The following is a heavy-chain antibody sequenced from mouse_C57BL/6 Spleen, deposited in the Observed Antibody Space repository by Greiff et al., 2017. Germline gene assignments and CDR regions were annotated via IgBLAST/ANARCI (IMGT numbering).Heavy chain of an antibody. CDR2: ISSGGSYT. CDR1: GFTFSSYG. CDR3: ARHLYGSSYVFDY. D-gene: IGHD1-1*01. Sequence: EVKFVESGGDLVKPGGSLKLSCAASGFTFSSYGMSWVRQTPDKRLEWVATISSGGSYTYYPDSVKGRFTISRDNAKNTLYLQMSSLKSEDTAMYYCARHLYGSSYVFDYWGKGTTLTVSS. V-gene: IGHV5-6*01. J-gene: IGHJ2*01.